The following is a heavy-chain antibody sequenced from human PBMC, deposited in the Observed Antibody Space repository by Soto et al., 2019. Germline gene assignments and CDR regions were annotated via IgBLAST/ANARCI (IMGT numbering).Heavy chain of an antibody. V-gene: IGHV3-30-3*01. CDR1: GFTFRTYA. D-gene: IGHD6-13*01. J-gene: IGHJ4*02. Sequence: GGSLRLSCAASGFTFRTYAMHWVRRAPGKGLEWVAVMSYDGSNKDYYADSVKGRFTISRDNSNNTLYLHMNSLRADDTAVYYCARGRGSRWYSLFDYWGQGTLVTVSS. CDR2: MSYDGSNK. CDR3: ARGRGSRWYSLFDY.